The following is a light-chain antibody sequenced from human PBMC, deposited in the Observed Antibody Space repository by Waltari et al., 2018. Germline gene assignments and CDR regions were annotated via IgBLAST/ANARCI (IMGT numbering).Light chain of an antibody. Sequence: QSALTQPASVSGSPGQSITISCTGSSTDVGAYNFVSWYQQHPGKVPKLILYDVGNPPSGSSHRFSAAKSGNAASLTISGLQEEDEGEYYCSSYTTSTTLLFGTGTRLTVL. V-gene: IGLV2-14*01. CDR1: STDVGAYNF. CDR3: SSYTTSTTLL. CDR2: DVG. J-gene: IGLJ1*01.